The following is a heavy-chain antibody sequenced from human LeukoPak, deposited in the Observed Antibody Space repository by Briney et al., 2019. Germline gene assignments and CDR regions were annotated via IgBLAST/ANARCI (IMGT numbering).Heavy chain of an antibody. CDR3: VRETSLPGYAGGLGFNY. Sequence: SETLSLTCTVSGGSISSWYWSWIRQPPGKGLEWIGNIYDSGSTNYNPSLKSRATMSVDTSKNQVSLKLRSVTAADTAVYYCVRETSLPGYAGGLGFNYWGQGTLVTVSS. V-gene: IGHV4-59*01. CDR2: IYDSGST. D-gene: IGHD6-19*01. CDR1: GGSISSWY. J-gene: IGHJ4*02.